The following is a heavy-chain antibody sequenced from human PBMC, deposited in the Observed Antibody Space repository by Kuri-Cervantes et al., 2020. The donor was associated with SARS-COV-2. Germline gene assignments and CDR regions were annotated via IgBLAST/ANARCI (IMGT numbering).Heavy chain of an antibody. CDR1: GCPISSSSYY. CDR3: ARRSRGWFSLVVWFDP. J-gene: IGHJ5*02. CDR2: IYYSGNT. D-gene: IGHD6-19*01. Sequence: ESLKISCTVSGCPISSSSYYLGWIRQPPGKGLEWIGSIYYSGNTYYNPSLTSRVTISVDTYKNQFSRKLSSVTAADTAVYYCARRSRGWFSLVVWFDPWGQGTLVTVSS. V-gene: IGHV4-39*01.